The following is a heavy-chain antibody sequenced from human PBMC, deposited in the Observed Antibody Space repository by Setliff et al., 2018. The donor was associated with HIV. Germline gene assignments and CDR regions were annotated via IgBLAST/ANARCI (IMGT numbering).Heavy chain of an antibody. Sequence: ASVKVSCKASGYTFTGYYMHWVRQAPGQGLEWMGWINPNSGGTNYAQKFQGRVTMTRDTSISTAYMELNSLRVEDAAVYYCAKDLGLREGSSPFDNWGQGTLVTVSS. J-gene: IGHJ4*02. CDR1: GYTFTGYY. D-gene: IGHD3-16*01. CDR2: INPNSGGT. CDR3: AKDLGLREGSSPFDN. V-gene: IGHV1-2*02.